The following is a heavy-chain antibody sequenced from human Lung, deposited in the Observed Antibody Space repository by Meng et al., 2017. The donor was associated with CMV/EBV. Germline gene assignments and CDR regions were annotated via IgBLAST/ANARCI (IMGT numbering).Heavy chain of an antibody. Sequence: SETXSLXCAVYGGSFSGYYWSWIRQPPGKGLEWIGEINHSGSTNYNPSLKSRVTISVDTSKNQFSLKLSSVTAADTAVYYCARTTYDFWSGIYYYYYYGMDVWXQVTXVTVAS. CDR1: GGSFSGYY. D-gene: IGHD3-3*01. J-gene: IGHJ6*02. V-gene: IGHV4-34*01. CDR3: ARTTYDFWSGIYYYYYYGMDV. CDR2: INHSGST.